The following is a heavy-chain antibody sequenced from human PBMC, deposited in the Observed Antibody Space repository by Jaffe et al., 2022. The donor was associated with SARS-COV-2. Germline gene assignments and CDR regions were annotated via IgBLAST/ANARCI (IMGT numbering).Heavy chain of an antibody. CDR2: ISWNSGSI. V-gene: IGHV3-9*01. D-gene: IGHD6-19*01. CDR1: GFTFDDYA. CDR3: AKALYPRIAVAGIDY. Sequence: EVQLVESGGGLVQPGRSLRLSCAASGFTFDDYAMHWVRQAPGKGLEWVSGISWNSGSIGYADSVKGRFTISRDNAKNSLYLQMNSLRAEDTALYYCAKALYPRIAVAGIDYWGQGTLVTVSS. J-gene: IGHJ4*02.